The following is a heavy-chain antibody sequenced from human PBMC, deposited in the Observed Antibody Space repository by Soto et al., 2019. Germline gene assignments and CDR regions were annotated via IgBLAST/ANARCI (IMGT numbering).Heavy chain of an antibody. V-gene: IGHV3-33*01. J-gene: IGHJ6*02. CDR3: ARDRGVSSYDFWSGYWPNYYYYGMDV. D-gene: IGHD3-3*01. Sequence: GGSLRLSCAASGFTFSSYGMHWVRQAPGKGLEWVAVIWYDGSNKYYADSVKGRFTISRDNSKNTLYLQMNSLRAEDTAVYYCARDRGVSSYDFWSGYWPNYYYYGMDVWGQGTTVTVSS. CDR1: GFTFSSYG. CDR2: IWYDGSNK.